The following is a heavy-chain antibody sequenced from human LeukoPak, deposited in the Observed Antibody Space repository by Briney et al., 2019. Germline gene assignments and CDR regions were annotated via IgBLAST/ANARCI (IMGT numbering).Heavy chain of an antibody. Sequence: ASVKVSCKASGYTFTNYGISWVRQAPGQGLEWMGWISAYNGNTNYAQNLQGRVTMTRNTSISTAYMELSSLRSEDTAVYYCARVAVGSGSYYGFDYWGQGTLVTVSS. V-gene: IGHV1-18*01. CDR1: GYTFTNYG. CDR3: ARVAVGSGSYYGFDY. J-gene: IGHJ4*02. D-gene: IGHD3-10*01. CDR2: ISAYNGNT.